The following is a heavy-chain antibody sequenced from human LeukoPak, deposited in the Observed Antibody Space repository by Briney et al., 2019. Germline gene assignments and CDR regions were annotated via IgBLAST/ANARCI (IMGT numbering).Heavy chain of an antibody. CDR2: ISSSGSTI. J-gene: IGHJ4*02. Sequence: GGSLRLSCAASGFTFSSYEMNWVRQAPGKGLEWVSYISSSGSTIYYADSVKGRFTISRDNSKNTVYLQMNSLRAEDTAVYYCAKGGSYRSQPYFDYWGQGTPVTVSS. V-gene: IGHV3-48*03. D-gene: IGHD3-16*02. CDR1: GFTFSSYE. CDR3: AKGGSYRSQPYFDY.